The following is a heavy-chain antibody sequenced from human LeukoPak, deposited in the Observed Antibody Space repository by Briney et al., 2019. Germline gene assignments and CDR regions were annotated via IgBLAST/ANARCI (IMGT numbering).Heavy chain of an antibody. CDR2: ISSSSYI. CDR1: RFTLSSYS. D-gene: IGHD4-23*01. V-gene: IGHV3-21*01. CDR3: ARADDYGGNHLDY. J-gene: IGHJ4*02. Sequence: GGSLRLSCAPSRFTLSSYSMNWVRQAPGNGPEWVSSISSSSYIYYADSVKGRFTISRDNAKNSLYLQMNSLRAEDTAVYYCARADDYGGNHLDYWGQGTLVTVSS.